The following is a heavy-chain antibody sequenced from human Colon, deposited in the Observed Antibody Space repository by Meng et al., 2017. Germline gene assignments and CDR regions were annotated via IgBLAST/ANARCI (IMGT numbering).Heavy chain of an antibody. CDR3: VRGLSGSYGLFDL. CDR2: INTDGTTS. D-gene: IGHD3-22*01. V-gene: IGHV3-74*01. Sequence: GESLKISCAASGFTFSTYSMHWVRQAPGKGLEWVSRINTDGTTSYYVDSVKGRFTISRDNAKNTLYLQINSLRSEDTAIFYCVRGLSGSYGLFDLWGQGALVTVSS. J-gene: IGHJ4*02. CDR1: GFTFSTYS.